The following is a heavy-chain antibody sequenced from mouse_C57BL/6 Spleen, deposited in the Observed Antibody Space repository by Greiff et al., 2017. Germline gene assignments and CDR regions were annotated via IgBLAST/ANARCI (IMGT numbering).Heavy chain of an antibody. CDR3: ARDGIYYYGSSYDY. CDR2: INPNNGGT. D-gene: IGHD1-1*01. V-gene: IGHV1-26*01. J-gene: IGHJ2*01. Sequence: VQLQQSGPELVKPGASVKISCKASGYTFTDYYMNWVKQSHGKSLEWIGDINPNNGGTSYNQKFKGKATLTVDKSSSTAYMELRSLTSEDSAVYYCARDGIYYYGSSYDYWGQGTTLTVSS. CDR1: GYTFTDYY.